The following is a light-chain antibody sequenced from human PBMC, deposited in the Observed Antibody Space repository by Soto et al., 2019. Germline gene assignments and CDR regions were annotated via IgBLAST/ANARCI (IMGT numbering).Light chain of an antibody. V-gene: IGKV3-20*01. CDR1: QSVSSSY. CDR3: QQCGSSPRT. Sequence: DIELTQSPGTLSLSPGERATLSCRASQSVSSSYLAWFQQKPGHAPRLLIYGASIRATGLPDRFSGSGSGTDFTLTISRLEPEDFAVYYCQQCGSSPRTFGQGTKVEIK. J-gene: IGKJ1*01. CDR2: GAS.